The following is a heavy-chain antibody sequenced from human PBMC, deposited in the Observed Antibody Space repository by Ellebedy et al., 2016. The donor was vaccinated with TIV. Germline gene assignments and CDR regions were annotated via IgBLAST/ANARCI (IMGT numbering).Heavy chain of an antibody. D-gene: IGHD2/OR15-2a*01. CDR3: ARAGKYCDFPQNCYAMDV. Sequence: GESLKISCAASGFPVSNYYMTWVRQAPARALERVPLIYRDGNTNYADTVRGRFTISRDSSKNTLDLQMNSLRAEGTAVYYCARAGKYCDFPQNCYAMDVWGQGTTVTVS. V-gene: IGHV3-53*01. CDR1: GFPVSNYY. J-gene: IGHJ6*02. CDR2: IYRDGNT.